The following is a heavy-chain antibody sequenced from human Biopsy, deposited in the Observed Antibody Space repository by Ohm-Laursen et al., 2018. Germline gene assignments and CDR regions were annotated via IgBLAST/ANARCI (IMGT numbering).Heavy chain of an antibody. CDR1: GGSISSSTTYY. Sequence: GTLSLTCTVSGGSISSSTTYYWAWLRQPPGKGLEWIGSIYNTETTFYNPSLKSRVTISVDTSTNQFSLKVPSVTAADTALYFCARHPTGFWFDPWGHGTLVTVSS. J-gene: IGHJ5*02. CDR2: IYNTETT. CDR3: ARHPTGFWFDP. V-gene: IGHV4-39*01.